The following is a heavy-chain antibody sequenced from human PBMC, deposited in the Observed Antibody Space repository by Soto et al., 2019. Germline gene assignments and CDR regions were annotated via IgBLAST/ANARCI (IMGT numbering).Heavy chain of an antibody. D-gene: IGHD3-22*01. V-gene: IGHV1-24*01. J-gene: IGHJ5*02. CDR3: ATDLSYYYDSSGYH. CDR1: GYTLTELS. Sequence: ASVKVSFKVSGYTLTELSMHWVRQAPGKGLEWMGGFDPEDGETIYAQKFQGRVTMTEDTSTDTAYMELSSLRSEDTAVYYCATDLSYYYDSSGYHWGQGTLVTVSS. CDR2: FDPEDGET.